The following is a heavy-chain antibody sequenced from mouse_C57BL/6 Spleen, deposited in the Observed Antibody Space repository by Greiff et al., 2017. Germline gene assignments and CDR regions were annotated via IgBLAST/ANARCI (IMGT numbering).Heavy chain of an antibody. CDR3: ARGVVEYYFDY. J-gene: IGHJ2*01. CDR1: GYTFTSYC. Sequence: VQLQQPGTELVKPGASVKLSCKASGYTFTSYCMHWVKQRPGQGLEWIGNINPSNGGTNYNEKFKNKATLPVDKSSSTAYMQLSSLTSVDSAVYYCARGVVEYYFDYWGQGTTLTVSS. V-gene: IGHV1-53*01. D-gene: IGHD1-1*02. CDR2: INPSNGGT.